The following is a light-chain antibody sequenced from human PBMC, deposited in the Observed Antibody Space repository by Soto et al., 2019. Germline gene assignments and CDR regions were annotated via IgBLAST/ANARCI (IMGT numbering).Light chain of an antibody. V-gene: IGKV3-20*01. CDR3: QQYGSSGT. Sequence: EIVLTQSPGTLSLSPGERATLSCRASQSVSNNYLAWYQQKPGQAPGLLIYGASNRATGIPDRFSGSGSGTDFTLTISRLEPEDFAVYYCQQYGSSGTVGQGTKVDSK. CDR1: QSVSNNY. J-gene: IGKJ1*01. CDR2: GAS.